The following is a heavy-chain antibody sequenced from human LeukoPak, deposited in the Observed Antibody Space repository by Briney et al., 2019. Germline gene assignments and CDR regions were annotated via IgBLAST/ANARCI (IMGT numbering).Heavy chain of an antibody. D-gene: IGHD3-22*01. CDR2: MNPNSGNT. J-gene: IGHJ3*02. CDR3: ARVSPTYYYDSSGYTDAFDI. CDR1: GYTFTSYD. V-gene: IGHV1-8*01. Sequence: GASVKVSCKASGYTFTSYDINWVRQATGQGLEWMGWMNPNSGNTGYAQKFQGRVTMTRNTSISTAYMELSGLRSEDTAVYYCARVSPTYYYDSSGYTDAFDIWGQGTMVTVSS.